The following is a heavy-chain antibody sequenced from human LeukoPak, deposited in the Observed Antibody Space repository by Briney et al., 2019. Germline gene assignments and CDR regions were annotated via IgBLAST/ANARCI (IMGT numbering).Heavy chain of an antibody. J-gene: IGHJ4*02. V-gene: IGHV3-48*01. CDR3: ARGRNRITIFGVVPTRAWGDYFDY. CDR2: ISSSSSTT. D-gene: IGHD3-3*01. CDR1: GFTFSSYS. Sequence: PGGSLRLSCAASGFTFSSYSMNWVRQAPGKGLEWVSYISSSSSTTHYADSVKGRFTISRDNAKNSLYLQMNSLRAEDTAVYYCARGRNRITIFGVVPTRAWGDYFDYWGQGTLVTVSS.